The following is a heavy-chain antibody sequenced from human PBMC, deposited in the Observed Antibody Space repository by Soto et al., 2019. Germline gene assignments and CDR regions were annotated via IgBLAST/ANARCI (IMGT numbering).Heavy chain of an antibody. CDR2: SFYSGIT. CDR3: ARWSGVGVAGMDV. V-gene: IGHV4-30-4*01. CDR1: GDSINSGDYY. D-gene: IGHD3-10*01. J-gene: IGHJ6*02. Sequence: QVQLQESGPRLAKPLQTLSLTCTVSGDSINSGDYYWSWIRQPPGRGLEWVGYSFYSGITDYNPSLKSRMTISMDTSKNQFSLRLNSVTAADTAVYFCARWSGVGVAGMDVWGQGTTVSVSS.